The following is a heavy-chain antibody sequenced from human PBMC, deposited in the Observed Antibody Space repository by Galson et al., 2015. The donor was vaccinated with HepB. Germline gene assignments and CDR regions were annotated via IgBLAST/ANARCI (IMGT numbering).Heavy chain of an antibody. CDR1: GFTLSDYW. V-gene: IGHV3-7*01. CDR2: IEKDGSEK. Sequence: SLRLSCAASGFTLSDYWMSWVRQAPGKGLEWVANIEKDGSEKYYVDSVKGRFTISRDNAKNSLFLYMDSLRPEDTAVYFCARDRDAAGGGDWFDTWGQGTLVTVSS. D-gene: IGHD6-13*01. CDR3: ARDRDAAGGGDWFDT. J-gene: IGHJ5*02.